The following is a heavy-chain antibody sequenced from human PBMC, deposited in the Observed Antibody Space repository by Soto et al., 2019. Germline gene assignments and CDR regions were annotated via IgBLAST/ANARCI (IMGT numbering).Heavy chain of an antibody. CDR2: IIPIFGTG. Sequence: QVQLVQSGAEVKKPGSSVQVSCKASRGTFSSYAISWVRQAPGQGLEWMGGIIPIFGTGNYAQKFQGRVTITADESTSTAYMELSSLRSEATAVYYCARARTSSCPVGCWFGTWGQGPLVTVSS. J-gene: IGHJ5*02. D-gene: IGHD2-15*01. V-gene: IGHV1-69*12. CDR1: RGTFSSYA. CDR3: ARARTSSCPVGCWFGT.